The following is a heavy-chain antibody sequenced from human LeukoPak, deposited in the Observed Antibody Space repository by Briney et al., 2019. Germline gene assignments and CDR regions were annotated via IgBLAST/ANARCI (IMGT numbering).Heavy chain of an antibody. CDR3: ARDSPFTRTYYYDSSGYYYSSGWFDP. Sequence: TSETLSLTCTVSGGSISSYYWSWIRQPPGKGLEWIGYIYYSGSTNYNPSLKSRVTISVDTSKNQFSLKLSSVTAADTAVYYCARDSPFTRTYYYDSSGYYYSSGWFDPWGQGTLVTVSS. CDR1: GGSISSYY. D-gene: IGHD3-22*01. CDR2: IYYSGST. V-gene: IGHV4-59*12. J-gene: IGHJ5*02.